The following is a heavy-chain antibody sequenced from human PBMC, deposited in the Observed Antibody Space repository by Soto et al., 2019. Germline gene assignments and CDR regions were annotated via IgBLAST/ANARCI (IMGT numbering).Heavy chain of an antibody. Sequence: GESLKISCKGSGYSFTTYWIGWVRQMPEKGLEWMGIIYPGDSDTRYSPSFQGQVTISADKSISTAYLQWSSLKASDTAMYYCARPREAGKNYYGVDVWGQGTTVTVSS. J-gene: IGHJ6*02. V-gene: IGHV5-51*01. CDR1: GYSFTTYW. D-gene: IGHD6-19*01. CDR3: ARPREAGKNYYGVDV. CDR2: IYPGDSDT.